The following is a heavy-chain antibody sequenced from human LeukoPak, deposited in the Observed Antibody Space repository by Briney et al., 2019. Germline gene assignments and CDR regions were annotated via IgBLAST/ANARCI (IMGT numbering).Heavy chain of an antibody. D-gene: IGHD3-22*01. CDR2: ISGSGGST. V-gene: IGHV3-23*01. Sequence: PGGSLRLSCAASGFTFSSYAMSWVRQAPGKGLEWVSAISGSGGSTYYTDSVKGRLTISRDNSKNTLYLQMNSLRAEDTAIYYCARTGYYDSNGYVRRPFDCWGQGTLVTVSS. CDR1: GFTFSSYA. J-gene: IGHJ4*02. CDR3: ARTGYYDSNGYVRRPFDC.